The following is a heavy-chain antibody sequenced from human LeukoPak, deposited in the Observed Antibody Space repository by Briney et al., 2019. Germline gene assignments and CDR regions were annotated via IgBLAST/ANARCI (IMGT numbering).Heavy chain of an antibody. D-gene: IGHD2-15*01. J-gene: IGHJ5*02. V-gene: IGHV4-59*01. CDR2: IYYSGST. CDR3: ARAGYCSGGSCVNWFDP. Sequence: SETLSLTCTVSGGSISSYYWSWIRQPPGKGLEWIGYIYYSGSTNYNPSLKSRVTISVDTSKTQFSLKLSSVTAADTAVYYCARAGYCSGGSCVNWFDPWGQGTLVTVSS. CDR1: GGSISSYY.